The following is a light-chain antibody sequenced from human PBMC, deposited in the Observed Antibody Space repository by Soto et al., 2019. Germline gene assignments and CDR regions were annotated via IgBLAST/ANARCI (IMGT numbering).Light chain of an antibody. CDR1: QSVNNNY. Sequence: EIVLTQSPGTLSLSPGEIATLSCRASQSVNNNYLAWYQQKPGQAPRLLIYGASSRATGIPDRFSGSGSGTDFTLTISRLEPEDFAVYYCQQYGSSQYTFGQGTKREIK. V-gene: IGKV3-20*01. CDR2: GAS. J-gene: IGKJ2*01. CDR3: QQYGSSQYT.